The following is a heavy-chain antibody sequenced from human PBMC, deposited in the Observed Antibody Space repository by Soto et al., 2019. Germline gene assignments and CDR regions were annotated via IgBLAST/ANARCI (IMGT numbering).Heavy chain of an antibody. CDR2: IYYSGST. J-gene: IGHJ5*02. V-gene: IGHV4-59*01. Sequence: SETLSLTSTVSGGSISSYYWSWIRQPPGKGLEWIGYIYYSGSTNYNPSLKSRVTISVDTSKNQFSLKLSSVTAADTAVYYCARVICELLSGHNWFDPWGQGTLVTVSS. CDR3: ARVICELLSGHNWFDP. CDR1: GGSISSYY. D-gene: IGHD1-26*01.